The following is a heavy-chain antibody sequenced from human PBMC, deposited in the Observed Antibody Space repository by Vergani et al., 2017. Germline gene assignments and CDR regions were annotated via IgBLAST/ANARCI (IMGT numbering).Heavy chain of an antibody. V-gene: IGHV1-2*04. Sequence: QVQLVQSGAEVKKPGASVKVSCKASGYTFTGYYMHWVRQAPGQGLEWMGWINPNSGGTNYAQKFQGWVTMTRDTSISTAYMELSRLRSDDTAVYYCATARRYCSGGSCYWFDPWGQGTLVTVSS. CDR3: ATARRYCSGGSCYWFDP. D-gene: IGHD2-15*01. CDR1: GYTFTGYY. J-gene: IGHJ5*02. CDR2: INPNSGGT.